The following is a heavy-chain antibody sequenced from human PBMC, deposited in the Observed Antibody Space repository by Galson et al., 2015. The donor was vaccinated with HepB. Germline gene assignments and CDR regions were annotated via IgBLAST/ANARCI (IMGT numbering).Heavy chain of an antibody. Sequence: PALVKPTQTLTLTCTFSGFSLSTSGMRVSWIRQPPGKALEWLARIDWDDDKFYSTSLKTRVTISKVTSKNQVVLTWTNMDPVDTATYYCARSYCSCGSCYSYYFDYWGQGTLVTVSS. D-gene: IGHD2-15*01. CDR1: GFSLSTSGMR. CDR3: ARSYCSCGSCYSYYFDY. V-gene: IGHV2-70*04. CDR2: IDWDDDK. J-gene: IGHJ4*02.